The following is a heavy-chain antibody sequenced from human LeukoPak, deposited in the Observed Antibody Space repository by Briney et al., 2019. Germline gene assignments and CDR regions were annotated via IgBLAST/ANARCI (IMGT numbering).Heavy chain of an antibody. Sequence: PGGSLRLSCAASGFTFSSYAMSWARQAPGKGLEWVARISGSSFNYINYADSVKGRLTVSRDNARNSLYLQMNSLRVEDTGVYYCARGDDYLPFDHWGQGNLVTVSS. CDR3: ARGDDYLPFDH. CDR1: GFTFSSYA. CDR2: ISGSSFNYI. J-gene: IGHJ5*02. V-gene: IGHV3-21*01. D-gene: IGHD2/OR15-2a*01.